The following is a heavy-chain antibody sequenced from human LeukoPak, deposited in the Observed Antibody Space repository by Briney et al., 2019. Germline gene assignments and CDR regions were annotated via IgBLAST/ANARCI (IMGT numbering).Heavy chain of an antibody. V-gene: IGHV3-48*03. J-gene: IGHJ4*02. CDR2: IDSGGSSI. D-gene: IGHD3-16*01. CDR1: GFTFSNYE. Sequence: GGSLRLSCAASGFTFSNYEMNWVRQAPGKGLEWVSYIDSGGSSIYYGASVKGRFTISRDNTKNSLYLQMNSLRAEDTAVYYCAREGGSVDYWGQGTLVTVSS. CDR3: AREGGSVDY.